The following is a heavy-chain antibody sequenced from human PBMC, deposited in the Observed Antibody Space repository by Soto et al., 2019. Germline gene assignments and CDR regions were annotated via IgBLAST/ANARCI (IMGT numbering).Heavy chain of an antibody. CDR1: GESISSGGYY. CDR2: IYDSESA. V-gene: IGHV4-31*03. D-gene: IGHD6-6*01. Sequence: QVQLQESGPGLVKPSQTLSLTCSVSGESISSGGYYWSWIRHHPGKGLEWIGYIYDSESAYYNPSLMRRVTISLGTPTNHFAMRLSSVTAADTAVYYWARASSSSSAADYWGQGILVTVSA. J-gene: IGHJ4*02. CDR3: ARASSSSSAADY.